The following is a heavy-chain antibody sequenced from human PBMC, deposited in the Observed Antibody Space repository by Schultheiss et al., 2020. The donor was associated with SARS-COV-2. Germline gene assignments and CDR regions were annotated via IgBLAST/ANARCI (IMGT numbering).Heavy chain of an antibody. Sequence: GVLKISCAASGFTFDDYAMHWVRQAPGKGLEWVSAISGSGGSTYYADSVKGRFTISRDNSKNTLYLQMHSLRAEDTGVYYCARGVYCSGATCYPTRYGMDVWGQGTTVTVSS. D-gene: IGHD2-2*01. V-gene: IGHV3-23*01. J-gene: IGHJ6*02. CDR3: ARGVYCSGATCYPTRYGMDV. CDR2: ISGSGGST. CDR1: GFTFDDYA.